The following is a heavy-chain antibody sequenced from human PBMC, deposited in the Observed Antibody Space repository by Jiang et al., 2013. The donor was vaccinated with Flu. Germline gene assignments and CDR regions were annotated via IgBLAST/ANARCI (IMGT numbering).Heavy chain of an antibody. CDR3: ARGSPLTSVTTGDAFDI. CDR1: GASISSGGHY. Sequence: PSQTLSLTCIVSGASISSGGHYWSWIRQHPGKGLEWIGFIYYNGKTYYNPSLKSPVTISVDTSKNLFSLKLSSVTAADTAVYYCARGSPLTSVTTGDAFDIWGQGTMVTVSS. CDR2: IYYNGKT. D-gene: IGHD4-17*01. V-gene: IGHV4-31*02. J-gene: IGHJ3*02.